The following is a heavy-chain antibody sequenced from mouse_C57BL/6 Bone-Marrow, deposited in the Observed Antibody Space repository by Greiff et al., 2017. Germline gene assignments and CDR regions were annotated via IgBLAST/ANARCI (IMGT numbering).Heavy chain of an antibody. CDR3: ARPPRWDRAWFAY. Sequence: QVQLKQPGAELVKPGASVKLSCKASGYTFTSYWMHWVKQRPGRGLEWIGRIDPNSGGTKYNEKFKSKATLTVDKPSSTAYMQLSSLTSEDSAVYDCARPPRWDRAWFAYWGQGTLVTVSA. CDR2: IDPNSGGT. D-gene: IGHD3-3*01. CDR1: GYTFTSYW. V-gene: IGHV1-72*01. J-gene: IGHJ3*01.